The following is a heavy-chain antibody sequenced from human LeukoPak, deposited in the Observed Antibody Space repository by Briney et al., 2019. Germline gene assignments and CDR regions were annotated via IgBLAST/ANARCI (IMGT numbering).Heavy chain of an antibody. D-gene: IGHD3-9*01. CDR2: IKQDGSEK. Sequence: PGGSLRLSCAASGFTFSSYWMSWVRQAPGKGPEWVANIKQDGSEKYYVDSVKGRFTISRDNAKNSLYLQMNSLRAEDTAVYYCARDGNDILTGLYYFDYWGQGTLVTVSS. V-gene: IGHV3-7*01. J-gene: IGHJ4*02. CDR1: GFTFSSYW. CDR3: ARDGNDILTGLYYFDY.